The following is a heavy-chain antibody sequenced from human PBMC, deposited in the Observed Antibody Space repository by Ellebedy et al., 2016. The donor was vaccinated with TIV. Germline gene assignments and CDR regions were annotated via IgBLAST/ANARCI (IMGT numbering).Heavy chain of an antibody. Sequence: GESLKISCKGSGYNFTTYWIGWVRQMPGQGLEWMGIIYPGDSETRYSPSFQGRVTISADRSTSTAYLQWSSLKASDTAIYYCARTHRPRSYYFYCGLDVWGQGTAVTVSS. D-gene: IGHD6-6*01. V-gene: IGHV5-51*01. J-gene: IGHJ6*02. CDR2: IYPGDSET. CDR1: GYNFTTYW. CDR3: ARTHRPRSYYFYCGLDV.